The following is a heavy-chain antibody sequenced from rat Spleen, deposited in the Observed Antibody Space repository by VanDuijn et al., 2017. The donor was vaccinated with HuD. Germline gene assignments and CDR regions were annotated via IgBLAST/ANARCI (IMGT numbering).Heavy chain of an antibody. CDR3: IRHGEGVMDA. V-gene: IGHV5-19*01. J-gene: IGHJ4*01. Sequence: EVQLVESGGGLVQPGRSLKLSCAASGFTFSNYGMHWIRQAPTKGLEWVASISVSGGSSHYRDSVKGRFTISRDNAKGTLYLQMDSLRAEDTATYYCIRHGEGVMDAWGQGASVTVSS. D-gene: IGHD1-11*01. CDR2: ISVSGGSS. CDR1: GFTFSNYG.